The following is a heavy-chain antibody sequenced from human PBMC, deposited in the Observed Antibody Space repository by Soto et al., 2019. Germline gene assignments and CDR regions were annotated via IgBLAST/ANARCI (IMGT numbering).Heavy chain of an antibody. CDR1: GGSISSYY. J-gene: IGHJ4*02. V-gene: IGHV4-59*01. Sequence: SATLSLTCTVSGGSISSYYWSWIRQSPGKGLEWIGYVHYSGSTNYNPSLKSRVTMSVDTSRNQFSLKLSSVTAADTAVYYCARSIDSSGYYFSNCWGQGTLVTVS. CDR3: ARSIDSSGYYFSNC. D-gene: IGHD3-22*01. CDR2: VHYSGST.